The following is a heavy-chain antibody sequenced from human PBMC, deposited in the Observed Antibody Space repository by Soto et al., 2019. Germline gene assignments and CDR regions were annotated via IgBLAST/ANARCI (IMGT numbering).Heavy chain of an antibody. CDR1: GFTFSAFS. CDR2: INEDSTYI. J-gene: IGHJ6*03. CDR3: VRDFGRYFRSGYMDD. Sequence: EVRLVESGGGLVKPGGSLRLSCAASGFTFSAFSMNWVRQAPGKGLEWLSSINEDSTYIYYGDSLRGRSTISRDNAKDSLYLQIDSLRAEDTAVYYCVRDFGRYFRSGYMDDWGDGATVIVS. D-gene: IGHD3-9*01. V-gene: IGHV3-21*02.